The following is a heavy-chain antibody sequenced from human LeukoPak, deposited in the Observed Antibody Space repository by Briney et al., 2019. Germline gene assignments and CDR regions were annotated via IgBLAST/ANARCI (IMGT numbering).Heavy chain of an antibody. V-gene: IGHV1-69*13. Sequence: ASVKVSCTASGGTFSSYAISWVRQAPGQGLAWMGGIIPIFGTANYAQKFQGRVTITADESTTTAYMELSSLRSEDTAVYYCARDPKMNYYYGMDVWGQGTTVTVSS. CDR3: ARDPKMNYYYGMDV. CDR2: IIPIFGTA. J-gene: IGHJ6*02. CDR1: GGTFSSYA.